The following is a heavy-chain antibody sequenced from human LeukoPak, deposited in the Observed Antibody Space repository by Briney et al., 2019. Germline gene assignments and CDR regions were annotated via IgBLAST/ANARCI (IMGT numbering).Heavy chain of an antibody. J-gene: IGHJ4*02. CDR2: TSSSGSAI. CDR1: GFPLSSYS. V-gene: IGHV3-48*01. Sequence: PGGSLRLSCAASGFPLSSYSINWVRQAPGKGLEWVSYTSSSGSAIYYVDSVKGRFTVSRDNAKNSLFLQMNSPRAEDTAVYYCVRVKGSYFDYWGQGALVTVSS. CDR3: VRVKGSYFDY. D-gene: IGHD2-15*01.